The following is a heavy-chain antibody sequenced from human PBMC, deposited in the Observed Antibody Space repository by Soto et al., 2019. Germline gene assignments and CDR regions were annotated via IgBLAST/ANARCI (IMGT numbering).Heavy chain of an antibody. J-gene: IGHJ5*02. CDR2: INHSGST. Sequence: QVQLQQWGAGLLKPSETLSLTCAVYGGSFSGYYWSWIRQPPGKGLEWMGEINHSGSTNYNPSLKSRVTISVDTSKNQFSLKLSSVTAADTAVYYCAREAPPDPSTGGIWFDPWGQGTLVTVSS. CDR1: GGSFSGYY. CDR3: AREAPPDPSTGGIWFDP. V-gene: IGHV4-34*01. D-gene: IGHD2-8*02.